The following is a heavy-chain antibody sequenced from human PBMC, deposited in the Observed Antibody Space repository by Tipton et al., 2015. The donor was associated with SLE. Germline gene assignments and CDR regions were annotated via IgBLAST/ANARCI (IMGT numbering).Heavy chain of an antibody. V-gene: IGHV4-30-4*01. CDR1: GGSISSGDYH. D-gene: IGHD3-10*01. J-gene: IGHJ4*02. CDR3: ARTSGSYMDY. Sequence: TLSLTCTVSGGSISSGDYHWSWIRQPPGKGLEWIGSIYYSGGTYYNASLQSRVTISLDPSKNQFSLQLSSVTAADTAVYYCARTSGSYMDYWGQGTLVTVSS. CDR2: IYYSGGT.